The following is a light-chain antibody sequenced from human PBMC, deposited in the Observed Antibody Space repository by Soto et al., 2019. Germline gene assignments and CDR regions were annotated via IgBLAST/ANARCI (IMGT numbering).Light chain of an antibody. J-gene: IGLJ2*01. CDR1: SSDVGGYNY. V-gene: IGLV2-14*01. CDR2: EVS. Sequence: QSVLTQPASVSGSPGQSITISCTGTSSDVGGYNYVSWYQQHPDKAPKLMIYEVSHRPSGVSNRFSGSKSGNTASLTISGLQAEDEAEYYCSSFASTTTPVVFGGGTQLTVL. CDR3: SSFASTTTPVV.